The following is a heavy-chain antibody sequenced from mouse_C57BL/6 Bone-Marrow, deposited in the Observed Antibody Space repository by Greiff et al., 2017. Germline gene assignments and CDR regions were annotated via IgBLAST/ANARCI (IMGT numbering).Heavy chain of an antibody. Sequence: EVKVVESGGGLVKPGGSLKLSCAASGFTFSSYAMSWVRPTPEKRLEWVATISDGGSYTYYPDNVKGRFTISRDNAKNNLYLQMSHLKSEDTAMYYCARSSYYYGSLFAYWGQGTLVTVSA. D-gene: IGHD1-1*01. V-gene: IGHV5-4*03. CDR2: ISDGGSYT. CDR1: GFTFSSYA. CDR3: ARSSYYYGSLFAY. J-gene: IGHJ3*01.